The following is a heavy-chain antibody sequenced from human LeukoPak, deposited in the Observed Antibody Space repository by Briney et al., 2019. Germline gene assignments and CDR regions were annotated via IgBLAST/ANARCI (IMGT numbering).Heavy chain of an antibody. Sequence: ASVKVSCKASGYTFTSYYMHWVRQAPGQGLEWMGIINPSGGSTSYAQKFQGRVTMTRDTSTSTVYMELSSLRSEDTAVYYCARELSLNYYDSSGLYYWGQGTLVTVSS. CDR1: GYTFTSYY. V-gene: IGHV1-46*01. J-gene: IGHJ4*02. CDR2: INPSGGST. CDR3: ARELSLNYYDSSGLYY. D-gene: IGHD3-22*01.